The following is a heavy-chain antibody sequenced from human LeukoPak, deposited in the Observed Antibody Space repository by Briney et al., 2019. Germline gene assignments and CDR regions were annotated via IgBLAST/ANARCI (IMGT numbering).Heavy chain of an antibody. CDR3: AKSPGGLTILRGVPLEY. J-gene: IGHJ4*02. Sequence: SVKVSCKASGGTFSSYAISWVRQAPGQGLEWMGGIIPIFGTANYAQKFQGRVTITTDESMSTAYMELSSLRSEDTAVYYCAKSPGGLTILRGVPLEYWGQGTLVTVSS. D-gene: IGHD3-10*01. CDR2: IIPIFGTA. V-gene: IGHV1-69*05. CDR1: GGTFSSYA.